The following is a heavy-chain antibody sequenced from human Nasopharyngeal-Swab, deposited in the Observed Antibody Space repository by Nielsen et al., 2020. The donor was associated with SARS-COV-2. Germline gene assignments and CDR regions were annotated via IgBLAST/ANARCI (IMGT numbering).Heavy chain of an antibody. Sequence: GESLKISCAASGFTFSSYGMHWVRQAPGKGLEWVALISYDGSNKYYADSVKGRFTISRDNSKNTLYLQMNSLRAEDTAVYYCAKVYGGSEFDPWGRGTLVTVSS. J-gene: IGHJ5*02. CDR1: GFTFSSYG. D-gene: IGHD4-23*01. CDR2: ISYDGSNK. CDR3: AKVYGGSEFDP. V-gene: IGHV3-30*18.